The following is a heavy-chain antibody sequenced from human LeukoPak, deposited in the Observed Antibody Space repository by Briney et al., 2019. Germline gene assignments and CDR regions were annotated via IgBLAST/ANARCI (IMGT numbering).Heavy chain of an antibody. D-gene: IGHD3-3*01. V-gene: IGHV1-8*01. Sequence: AXVKVSCKAXGYTFTXYDINWVRQAAGQGLEWMRWMNPNSGNTGYAQKFQGRVTMTRNTSISTAYMELSSLRSEDTAVYYCARLSVDYDFWSGYYTSSSYYYGMDVWGQGTTVTVSS. J-gene: IGHJ6*02. CDR2: MNPNSGNT. CDR1: GYTFTXYD. CDR3: ARLSVDYDFWSGYYTSSSYYYGMDV.